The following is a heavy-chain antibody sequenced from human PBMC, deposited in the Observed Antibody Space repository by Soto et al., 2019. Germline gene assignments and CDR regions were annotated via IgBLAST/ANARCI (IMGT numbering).Heavy chain of an antibody. J-gene: IGHJ3*02. CDR3: ARHVLRYFDWLLGPFDI. CDR2: IYSTGST. Sequence: SETLSLTCTASGGSIGLYYWSWIRLPPGKGLEWIGYIYSTGSTNYNPSLKSRVTISVDKSKNQFSLKLSSATAADTAVYFCARHVLRYFDWLLGPFDIWGQGIMVTVS. CDR1: GGSIGLYY. D-gene: IGHD3-9*01. V-gene: IGHV4-59*08.